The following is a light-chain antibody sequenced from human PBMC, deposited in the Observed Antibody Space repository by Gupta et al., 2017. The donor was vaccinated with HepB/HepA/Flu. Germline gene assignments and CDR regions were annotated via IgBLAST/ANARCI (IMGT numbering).Light chain of an antibody. CDR1: QGISSY. Sequence: IHVTESPSCLSASVVDRVTITCRASQGISSYLAWYQQKPGKAPKLLIYAASTVKSGVPSRFSGSGSGTEFTLTISSRQPEDFANYYCQQRNSCPIAFGHGTKVDIK. J-gene: IGKJ3*01. CDR3: QQRNSCPIA. CDR2: AAS. V-gene: IGKV1-9*01.